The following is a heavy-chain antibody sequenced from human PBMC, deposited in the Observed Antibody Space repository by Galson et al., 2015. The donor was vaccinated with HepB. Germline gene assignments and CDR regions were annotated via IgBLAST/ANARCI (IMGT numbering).Heavy chain of an antibody. Sequence: SVKASCKASGYTFTSYYMHWVRQAPGQGLEWMGIINPSGGSTSYAQKFQGRVTMTRDTSTSTVYMEPSSLRSEDTAVYYCARDGYNWNDFDYWGQGTLVIVSS. J-gene: IGHJ4*02. CDR2: INPSGGST. V-gene: IGHV1-46*01. D-gene: IGHD1-20*01. CDR3: ARDGYNWNDFDY. CDR1: GYTFTSYY.